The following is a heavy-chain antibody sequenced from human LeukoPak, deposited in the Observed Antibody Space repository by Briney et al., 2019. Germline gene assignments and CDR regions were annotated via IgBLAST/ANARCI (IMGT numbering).Heavy chain of an antibody. V-gene: IGHV4-39*01. Sequence: SETLSLTCTVSGGSISSSSYYWGWIRQPPGKGLEWIGSIYYSGGTYYNPSLKSRVTISVDTSKNQFSLKLSSVTAADTAVYYCARQAPLGYCSSTSCYGRYFDYWGQGTLVTVSS. J-gene: IGHJ4*02. CDR3: ARQAPLGYCSSTSCYGRYFDY. CDR2: IYYSGGT. D-gene: IGHD2-2*01. CDR1: GGSISSSSYY.